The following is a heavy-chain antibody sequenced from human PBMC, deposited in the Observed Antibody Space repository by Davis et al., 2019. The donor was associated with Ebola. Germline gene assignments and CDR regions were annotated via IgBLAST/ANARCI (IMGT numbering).Heavy chain of an antibody. D-gene: IGHD4-23*01. V-gene: IGHV4-39*01. J-gene: IGHJ6*04. CDR1: GDSITSSGYY. CDR2: IYYSGNT. Sequence: SETLSLTCTVSGDSITSSGYYWDWIRQSPGKGLEWIGSIYYSGNTYYTPSLKSRVTISVDTSKNQFSLRLSSVTAEDTAVYYCARRGGGYNYYYGMDVWGKGTTVTVSS. CDR3: ARRGGGYNYYYGMDV.